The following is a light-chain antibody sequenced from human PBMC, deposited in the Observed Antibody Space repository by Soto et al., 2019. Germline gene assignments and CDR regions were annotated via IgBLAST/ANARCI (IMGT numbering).Light chain of an antibody. CDR1: QSIHTS. Sequence: VLTQSPATLSMSPGEIATLSCRARQSIHTSLAWYQQKPGQPPRLVVYDSTLRANGVPVRFGCSRSGTEFTLTINNLEPEDFAVYYCQQRTVWPPITFGQAKQRAI. CDR2: DST. V-gene: IGKV3-11*01. CDR3: QQRTVWPPIT. J-gene: IGKJ5*01.